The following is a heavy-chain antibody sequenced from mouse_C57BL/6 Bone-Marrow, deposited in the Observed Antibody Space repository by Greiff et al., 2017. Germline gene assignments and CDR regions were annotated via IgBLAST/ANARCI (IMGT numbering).Heavy chain of an antibody. CDR3: AREGFYFDY. J-gene: IGHJ2*01. Sequence: QVQLKQPGAELVRPGSSVKLSCKASGYTFTSYWMDWVKQRPGQGLEWIGNIYPSDSETHYNQKFKDKATLTVDTSSSTAYMQLSSLTSEDSAVYYCAREGFYFDYWGQGTTLTVSA. V-gene: IGHV1-61*01. CDR2: IYPSDSET. CDR1: GYTFTSYW.